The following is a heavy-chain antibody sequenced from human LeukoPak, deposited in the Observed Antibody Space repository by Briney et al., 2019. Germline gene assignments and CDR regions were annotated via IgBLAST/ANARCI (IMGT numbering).Heavy chain of an antibody. V-gene: IGHV1-69*06. Sequence: SLKVSCKASGGSFNTHAISWVRQAPGQGLEWMGRIIPILSTTTYTQKFQGRVTITADKSTSTAYMEVSSLRSDDTAVYYCARARNYCESTACYNHLDVWGQGTLVTVSS. CDR3: ARARNYCESTACYNHLDV. J-gene: IGHJ4*02. CDR1: GGSFNTHA. CDR2: IIPILSTT. D-gene: IGHD2-2*02.